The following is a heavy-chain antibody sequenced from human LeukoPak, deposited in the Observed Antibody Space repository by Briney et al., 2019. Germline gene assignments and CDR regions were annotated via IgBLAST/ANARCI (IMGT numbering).Heavy chain of an antibody. V-gene: IGHV3-21*01. CDR1: GFTFYTYS. Sequence: GGSLRLSCAASGFTFYTYSMNWVRQAPGKGLEWVSSISSSGTYTYYADSVKGRFTISRDNAKNTLYLQMNSLRAEDTAVYYCARDRGSTEFDYWGQGTLVTVSS. CDR3: ARDRGSTEFDY. J-gene: IGHJ4*02. D-gene: IGHD1-26*01. CDR2: ISSSGTYT.